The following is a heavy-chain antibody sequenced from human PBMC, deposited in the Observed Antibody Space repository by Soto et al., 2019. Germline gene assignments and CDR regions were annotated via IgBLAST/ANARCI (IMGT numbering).Heavy chain of an antibody. D-gene: IGHD6-13*01. CDR3: VKDESINWYSGHFRH. CDR1: GFAISSRW. Sequence: GGSLRLSCAASGFAISSRWMHWVRRAPGKGLEWVSGINWNSGSIGYADSVKGRFAISRDNAKNSLHLQMNSLRAEDTAFYYCVKDESINWYSGHFRHWGQGTLVTVSS. CDR2: INWNSGSI. J-gene: IGHJ1*01. V-gene: IGHV3-9*01.